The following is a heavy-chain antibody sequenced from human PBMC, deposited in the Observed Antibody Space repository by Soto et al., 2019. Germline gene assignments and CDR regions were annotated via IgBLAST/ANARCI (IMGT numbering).Heavy chain of an antibody. D-gene: IGHD3-10*01. J-gene: IGHJ4*02. V-gene: IGHV3-23*01. CDR2: ISGSGGST. CDR3: ASPAAAWFGELLQYFDY. CDR1: GFTFSSYA. Sequence: PGGSLRLSCAASGFTFSSYAMSWVRQAPGKGLEWVSAISGSGGSTYYADSVKGRFTISRDNSKNTLYLQMNSLRAEDTAVYYCASPAAAWFGELLQYFDYWGQGTLVTVSS.